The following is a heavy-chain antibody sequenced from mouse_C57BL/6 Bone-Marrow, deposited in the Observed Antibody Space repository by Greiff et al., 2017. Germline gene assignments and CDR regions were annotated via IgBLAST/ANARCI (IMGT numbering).Heavy chain of an antibody. D-gene: IGHD1-1*01. CDR1: GYSITSGYY. Sequence: ESGPGLVKPSQSLSLTCSVTGYSITSGYYWNWIRQIPGNKLEWMGYISYDGSNNYNPTLKNRISITRDTSKNQFFLKLKSVTTEDTATYYCARAHYYCSSYYDYWGQGTTLTVSS. V-gene: IGHV3-6*01. J-gene: IGHJ2*01. CDR3: ARAHYYCSSYYDY. CDR2: ISYDGSN.